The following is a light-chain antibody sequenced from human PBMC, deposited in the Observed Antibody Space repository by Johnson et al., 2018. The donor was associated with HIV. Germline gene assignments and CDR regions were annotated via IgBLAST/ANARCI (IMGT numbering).Light chain of an antibody. Sequence: QSVLTQPPSVSAAPGQKVTISCSGSSSNIGNNYVSWYQQLPGTAPKLLIYENNKRPSGIPDRFSGSKSGTSATLGITGLQTGDEAEYYCGTWDTSLSARGVFRTGTQVT. V-gene: IGLV1-51*02. J-gene: IGLJ1*01. CDR1: SSNIGNNY. CDR2: ENN. CDR3: GTWDTSLSARGV.